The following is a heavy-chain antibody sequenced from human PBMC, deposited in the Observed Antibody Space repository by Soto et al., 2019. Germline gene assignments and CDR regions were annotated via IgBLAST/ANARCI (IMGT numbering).Heavy chain of an antibody. D-gene: IGHD4-17*01. CDR1: GFSLRGYS. J-gene: IGHJ4*02. CDR2: VSGTGSSI. CDR3: ARGAGYGDYGGY. V-gene: IGHV3-48*02. Sequence: EVRLVESGGGLVQPGGSLRLSGAASGFSLRGYSMSWARQAPGRGLGWVSYVSGTGSSIYADSERGRFTISRDNAKNSVYLQMNSLGDDDTAVYYCARGAGYGDYGGYWGQRTLVTVSS.